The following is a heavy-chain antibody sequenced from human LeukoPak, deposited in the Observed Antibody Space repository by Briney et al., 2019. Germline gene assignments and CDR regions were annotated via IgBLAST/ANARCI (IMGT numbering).Heavy chain of an antibody. D-gene: IGHD5-12*01. J-gene: IGHJ4*02. V-gene: IGHV4-34*01. CDR2: INHSGST. Sequence: PSETLSLTCAVSGGSFSGYYWSWLRQAPGKGLEWIGEINHSGSTNYNPSLKSRVTISVDASKNQFSLKLSSVTAADTAVYYCARVGGYDFAGGEGSINGFDYWGQGTLVTVSS. CDR3: ARVGGYDFAGGEGSINGFDY. CDR1: GGSFSGYY.